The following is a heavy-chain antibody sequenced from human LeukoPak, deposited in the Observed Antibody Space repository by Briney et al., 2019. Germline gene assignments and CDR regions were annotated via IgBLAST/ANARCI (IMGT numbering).Heavy chain of an antibody. CDR1: GGSISHYY. CDR2: IYYSGTT. CDR3: AREDPQTTVPEGMDV. V-gene: IGHV4-59*01. J-gene: IGHJ6*02. Sequence: SETLSLTCTVSGGSISHYYWSWIRQSPGKGLGWIGYIYYSGTTNYNPSLKSRVTISVDTSRNQFSLQLRSVTAADTAVYYCAREDPQTTVPEGMDVWGQGTTVTVSS. D-gene: IGHD4-17*01.